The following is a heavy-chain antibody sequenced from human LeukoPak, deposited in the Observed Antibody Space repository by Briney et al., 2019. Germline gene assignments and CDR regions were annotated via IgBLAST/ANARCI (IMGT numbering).Heavy chain of an antibody. CDR1: GGSVSSVNYY. CDR3: AGVSRRHLDY. J-gene: IGHJ4*02. V-gene: IGHV4-61*01. CDR2: IYYSGST. Sequence: PSETLSLTCTVSGGSVSSVNYYWTWIRQPPGKGLEWIGYIYYSGSTNYNPSLKSRVTISVDTSKNQFSLKLNSVTAADTAVYYCAGVSRRHLDYWGQGTLVTVYS.